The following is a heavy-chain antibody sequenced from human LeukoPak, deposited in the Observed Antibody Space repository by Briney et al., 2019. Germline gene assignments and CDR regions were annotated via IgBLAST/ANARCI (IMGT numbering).Heavy chain of an antibody. CDR2: ISSGNNSI. Sequence: TGGSLRLSCAASGFTFSNYGMNWVRQAPGKGLEWVSYISSGNNSIYYADSVKGRFTISRDNAKNVLYLQMNSLRAEDTAVYYCARVLNRYSNSGDYWGQGTLVTVSS. V-gene: IGHV3-48*01. CDR3: ARVLNRYSNSGDY. D-gene: IGHD4-11*01. J-gene: IGHJ4*02. CDR1: GFTFSNYG.